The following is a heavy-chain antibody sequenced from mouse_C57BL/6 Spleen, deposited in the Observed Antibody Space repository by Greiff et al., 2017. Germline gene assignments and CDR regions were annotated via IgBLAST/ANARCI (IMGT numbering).Heavy chain of an antibody. Sequence: VKLQESGAELARPGASVKPSCKASGYTFTSYGISWVKQRTGQGLEWIGEIYPRSGNTYYNEKFKGKATLTADKSSSTAYMELRSLTSEDSAVYFCATPTVVAGDFDVWGTGTTVTVSS. D-gene: IGHD1-1*01. J-gene: IGHJ1*03. CDR1: GYTFTSYG. CDR3: ATPTVVAGDFDV. CDR2: IYPRSGNT. V-gene: IGHV1-81*01.